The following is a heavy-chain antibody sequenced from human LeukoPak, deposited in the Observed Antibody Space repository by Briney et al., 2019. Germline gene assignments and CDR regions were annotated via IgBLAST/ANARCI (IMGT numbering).Heavy chain of an antibody. Sequence: AGGSLRLSCSASGFTFSRSGMYWVRLAPGKGLGWVAHIQDIGNNKYYADSVKGRFTISRDNSKNTLFLQMNSLMPEDTAVYYCARDRRGSWTIDYWGQGILVTVSS. J-gene: IGHJ4*02. CDR1: GFTFSRSG. D-gene: IGHD6-13*01. V-gene: IGHV3-30*02. CDR3: ARDRRGSWTIDY. CDR2: IQDIGNNK.